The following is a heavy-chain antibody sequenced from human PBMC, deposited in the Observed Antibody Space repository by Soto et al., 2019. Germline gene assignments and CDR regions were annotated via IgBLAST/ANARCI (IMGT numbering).Heavy chain of an antibody. Sequence: ASETLSLTCTVSGGSINSGDYYWTWVRQPPGKGLEWIGNIFHSGSTYYTPSLQSRVTISLDTSKNHCSLKLSSVTPADTAVYYCARDRYYGSGTYYNFYSGMDVWVQGTTVTVSS. J-gene: IGHJ6*02. CDR2: IFHSGST. V-gene: IGHV4-30-4*01. CDR3: ARDRYYGSGTYYNFYSGMDV. D-gene: IGHD3-10*01. CDR1: GGSINSGDYY.